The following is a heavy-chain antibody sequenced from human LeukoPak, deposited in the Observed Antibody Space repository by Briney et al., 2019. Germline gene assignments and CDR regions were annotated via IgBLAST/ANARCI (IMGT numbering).Heavy chain of an antibody. V-gene: IGHV4-31*03. Sequence: SQTLSLTCTVSGGSINSGGYYWSWIRQHPGKGLEWIGYIYYSGSTYYNPSLKSRVTITVNTSKNQFSLKLSSVTAADTAVYYCAREGDYGDYIDAFDIWGQGTMVTVSS. CDR2: IYYSGST. D-gene: IGHD4-17*01. J-gene: IGHJ3*02. CDR1: GGSINSGGYY. CDR3: AREGDYGDYIDAFDI.